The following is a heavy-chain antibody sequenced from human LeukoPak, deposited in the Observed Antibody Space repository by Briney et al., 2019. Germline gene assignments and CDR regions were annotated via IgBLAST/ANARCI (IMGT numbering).Heavy chain of an antibody. CDR3: AKARSVADFDY. D-gene: IGHD6-19*01. J-gene: IGHJ4*02. CDR2: ISGSGGST. Sequence: TGGSLRLSCAASGVTLSSYAMSWVRQAPGKGLEWVSAISGSGGSTYYADSVKGRFTISRDNSKNTLYLQMNSLRAEDTAVYYCAKARSVADFDYWGQGTLVTVSS. CDR1: GVTLSSYA. V-gene: IGHV3-23*01.